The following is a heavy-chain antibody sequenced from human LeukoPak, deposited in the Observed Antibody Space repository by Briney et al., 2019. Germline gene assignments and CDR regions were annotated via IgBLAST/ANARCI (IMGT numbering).Heavy chain of an antibody. V-gene: IGHV1-69*06. J-gene: IGHJ6*03. CDR3: ARARGDIVATRYYYYMDV. CDR1: GGTFSSYA. CDR2: IIPIFGTA. D-gene: IGHD5-12*01. Sequence: GASVKVSCKASGGTFSSYAISWVRQAPGQGLEWMGGIIPIFGTANYAQKFQGRVTITADKSTSTAYMELSSLRSEDTAVYYCARARGDIVATRYYYYMDVWGKGTTVTVSS.